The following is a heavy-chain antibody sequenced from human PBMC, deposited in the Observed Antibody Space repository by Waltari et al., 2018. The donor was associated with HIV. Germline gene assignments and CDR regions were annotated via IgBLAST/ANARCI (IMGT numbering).Heavy chain of an antibody. Sequence: EVQLVESGGGLVQPGRSLRLSCVASGFSIDNYAMHWVQQVPGKGLEWVSGISWNSARTTYGDSVKGRFTISRDNAKKTVTLQMNSLRVEDTALYYCAKGGPLGATNYGMDVWGQGTTVTVSS. CDR1: GFSIDNYA. D-gene: IGHD1-26*01. CDR3: AKGGPLGATNYGMDV. CDR2: ISWNSART. V-gene: IGHV3-9*01. J-gene: IGHJ6*02.